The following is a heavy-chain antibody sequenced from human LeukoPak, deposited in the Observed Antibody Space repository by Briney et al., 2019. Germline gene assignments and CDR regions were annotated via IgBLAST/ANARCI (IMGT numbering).Heavy chain of an antibody. V-gene: IGHV1-46*01. CDR1: GYTFTSYY. CDR2: INPSGGST. J-gene: IGHJ3*02. CDR3: ARGGRERYISGWTDAFDI. Sequence: ASVKVSCKASGYTFTSYYMHWVRQAPGQGLEWMGIINPSGGSTSYAQKFQGRVTMTRDTSTSTVYMELSSLSSEDTAVYYCARGGRERYISGWTDAFDIWGQGTMVTVSS. D-gene: IGHD6-19*01.